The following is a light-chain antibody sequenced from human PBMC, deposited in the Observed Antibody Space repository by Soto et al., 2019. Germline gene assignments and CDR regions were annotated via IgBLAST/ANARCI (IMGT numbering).Light chain of an antibody. CDR1: QTLSSRH. CDR2: SAS. V-gene: IGKV3-20*01. CDR3: QQYETSPYT. J-gene: IGKJ2*01. Sequence: EIVLTQSPGTLSLSPGERATLSCRASQTLSSRHLAWYHQKPGQAPRLLIFSASGRPTGIPDRFSGSGSGTDFTLTINRLEPEDFAVYYCQQYETSPYTFGQGTKVDSK.